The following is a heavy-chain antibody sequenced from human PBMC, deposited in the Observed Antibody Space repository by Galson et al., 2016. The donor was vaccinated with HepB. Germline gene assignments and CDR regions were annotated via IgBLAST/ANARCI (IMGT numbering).Heavy chain of an antibody. D-gene: IGHD3-10*01. CDR2: INSYNGNT. J-gene: IGHJ5*02. Sequence: SVKVSCKASGYTFTSYGISWVRQAPGQGLEWMGWINSYNGNTNYAHKLQGRVTMTTDTSTSTAYMELRSLRSDDTAVYYCASHYGSGSSNWFDPWGQGTLVTV. CDR3: ASHYGSGSSNWFDP. V-gene: IGHV1-18*04. CDR1: GYTFTSYG.